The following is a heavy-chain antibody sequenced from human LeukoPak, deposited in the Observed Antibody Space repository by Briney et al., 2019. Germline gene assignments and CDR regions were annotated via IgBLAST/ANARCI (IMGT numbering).Heavy chain of an antibody. V-gene: IGHV1-69*05. Sequence: SVKVSCKASGGTFSSYAISWVRQAPGQGLEWMGGIIPIFGTANYAQKFQGRVTITTDESTSTASMELSSLRSEDTAVYYCAVGGLYYDSSGYYFTFDYWGQGTLVTVSS. CDR1: GGTFSSYA. J-gene: IGHJ4*02. CDR2: IIPIFGTA. CDR3: AVGGLYYDSSGYYFTFDY. D-gene: IGHD3-22*01.